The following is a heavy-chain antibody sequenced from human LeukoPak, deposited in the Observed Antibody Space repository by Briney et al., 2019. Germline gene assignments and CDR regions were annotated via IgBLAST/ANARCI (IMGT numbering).Heavy chain of an antibody. CDR2: ISRSGGST. V-gene: IGHV3-23*01. D-gene: IGHD3-10*01. CDR1: GFTFSSYA. J-gene: IGHJ4*02. CDR3: AVVPRRSYGSGSYFPDY. Sequence: PGGSLRLSCAASGFTFSSYAMHWVRQAPGKGLEWVSAISRSGGSTYYADSVKGRFTISRDNSKNTLYLQMNSLRAEDTAVYYCAVVPRRSYGSGSYFPDYWGQGTLVTVSS.